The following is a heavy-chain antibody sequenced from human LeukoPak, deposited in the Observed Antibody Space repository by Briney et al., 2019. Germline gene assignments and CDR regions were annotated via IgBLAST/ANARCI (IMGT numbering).Heavy chain of an antibody. CDR3: ARVVDYDTSGYQTKNWFDP. V-gene: IGHV5-51*01. Sequence: GESLKISCKGSGNSFTTYWIGWVRQMPGKGLEWVGIIYVGDSDTRYRPSFQGQVTISVDKSINTVYLQWSSLKASDTAMYYCARVVDYDTSGYQTKNWFDPWGQGTLVTVSS. D-gene: IGHD3-22*01. J-gene: IGHJ5*02. CDR2: IYVGDSDT. CDR1: GNSFTTYW.